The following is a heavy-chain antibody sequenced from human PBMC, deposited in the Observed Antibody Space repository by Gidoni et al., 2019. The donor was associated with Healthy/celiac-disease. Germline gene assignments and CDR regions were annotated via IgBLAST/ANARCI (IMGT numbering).Heavy chain of an antibody. J-gene: IGHJ4*02. V-gene: IGHV1-46*01. CDR3: ARARSWSGYAPNGLFGN. D-gene: IGHD3-3*01. Sequence: QVQLVQSGAEVKNPGASVKVPCKASGYPFTSYSMHCVRQAPGQGLEWLGIISPGGGSTSYAQKFQGRVTRTRDTSTSTVYMALGSLRSEDTAVYYCARARSWSGYAPNGLFGNWGQGTLVTVSS. CDR1: GYPFTSYS. CDR2: ISPGGGST.